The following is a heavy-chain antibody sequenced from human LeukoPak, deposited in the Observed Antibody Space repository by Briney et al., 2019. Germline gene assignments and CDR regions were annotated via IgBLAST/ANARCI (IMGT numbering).Heavy chain of an antibody. Sequence: SETLSLTCAVYGGSFSGYYWSWIRQPPGKGLEWIGEINHSGSTNYNPSLKSRVTISVDTSKNQFSLKLSSVTAADTAVYYCARGRGGLRHYFDYWSQGTLVTVSS. D-gene: IGHD3-10*01. CDR1: GGSFSGYY. CDR3: ARGRGGLRHYFDY. V-gene: IGHV4-34*01. CDR2: INHSGST. J-gene: IGHJ4*02.